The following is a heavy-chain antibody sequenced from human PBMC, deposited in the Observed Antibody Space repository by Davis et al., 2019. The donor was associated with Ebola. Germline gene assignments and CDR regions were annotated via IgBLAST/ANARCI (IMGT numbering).Heavy chain of an antibody. CDR2: IYYSGST. Sequence: SETLSLTCTVSGGSISSSSYYWSWIRQPPGKGLEWIGYIYYSGSTNYNPSLKSRVTISVDTSKNQFSLKLSSVTAADTAVYYCARWRYSGYLYYYYGMDVWGQGTTVTVSS. CDR1: GGSISSSSYY. V-gene: IGHV4-61*05. CDR3: ARWRYSGYLYYYYGMDV. D-gene: IGHD5-12*01. J-gene: IGHJ6*02.